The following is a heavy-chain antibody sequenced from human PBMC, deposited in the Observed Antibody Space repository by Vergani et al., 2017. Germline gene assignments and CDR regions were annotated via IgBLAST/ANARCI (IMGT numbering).Heavy chain of an antibody. CDR3: AREPPLTGFFDY. J-gene: IGHJ4*02. V-gene: IGHV1-46*03. D-gene: IGHD3-9*01. CDR1: GYTFTAYY. CDR2: ISPDGFST. Sequence: QVQLVQSGAAVGKPGASVKISCKASGYTFTAYYIHWVRQAPEQGLAWVGVISPDGFSTFYAQKFQGRVTITRDTSTSTFYVEVTSLRSDDTAVYYCAREPPLTGFFDYWGQGTLVTVSS.